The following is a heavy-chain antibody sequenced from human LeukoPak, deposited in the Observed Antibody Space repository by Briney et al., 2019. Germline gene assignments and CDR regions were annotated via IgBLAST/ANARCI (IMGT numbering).Heavy chain of an antibody. D-gene: IGHD3-22*01. J-gene: IGHJ4*02. CDR1: GFTFTRYS. Sequence: GGSLRLSCAASGFTFTRYSMNWVRQAPGKGLEWVSSISSSGSYIYYADSVKGRFTISRDNAKNSLYLQMNSLRAEDTAVYYCARDPYYYDSSGGINWGQGTLVTVSS. V-gene: IGHV3-21*01. CDR2: ISSSGSYI. CDR3: ARDPYYYDSSGGIN.